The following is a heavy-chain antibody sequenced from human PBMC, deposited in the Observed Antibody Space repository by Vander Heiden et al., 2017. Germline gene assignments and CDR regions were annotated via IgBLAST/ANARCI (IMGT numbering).Heavy chain of an antibody. D-gene: IGHD3-16*01. J-gene: IGHJ4*02. V-gene: IGHV4-31*03. CDR3: AREAGDGSTTPDY. CDR2: IFPSGTT. CDR1: GGSISSGPYY. Sequence: QVQLQESGPGLVKPSQTLSLTCPVSGGSISSGPYYWSWIRQHPVKGLEWIGYIFPSGTTFYNPSLKSRTTISVDSPKNQFSLKLTSVTVADTAVYYCAREAGDGSTTPDYWGQGTQVTVSS.